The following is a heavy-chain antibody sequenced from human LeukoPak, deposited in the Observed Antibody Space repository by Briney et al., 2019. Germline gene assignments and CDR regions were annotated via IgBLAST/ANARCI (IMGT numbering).Heavy chain of an antibody. CDR2: ISGSGGST. CDR3: AKSTQLRGGIATDFDS. J-gene: IGHJ4*02. V-gene: IGHV3-23*01. Sequence: GGSLRLSWAASGFTFINYAMTWVRQAPGKGLEWVSAISGSGGSTYYADSVKGRFTISRDNSKNTLYLQMNSLRAEDRAVYYCAKSTQLRGGIATDFDSWGQGTLVTVSS. D-gene: IGHD3-16*02. CDR1: GFTFINYA.